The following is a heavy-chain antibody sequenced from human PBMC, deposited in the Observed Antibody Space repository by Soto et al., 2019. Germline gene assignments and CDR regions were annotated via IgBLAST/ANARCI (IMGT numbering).Heavy chain of an antibody. CDR2: IIPIFGTA. CDR1: GGTFSSYA. D-gene: IGHD3-3*01. J-gene: IGHJ4*02. CDR3: ARGLRFLEGKDYFDY. Sequence: SVKVSCKASGGTFSSYAISWVRQAPGQGLEWMGGIIPIFGTANYAQKFQGRVTITADESTSTAYMELSSLRSEDTAVYYCARGLRFLEGKDYFDYWGQGTLVTVSS. V-gene: IGHV1-69*13.